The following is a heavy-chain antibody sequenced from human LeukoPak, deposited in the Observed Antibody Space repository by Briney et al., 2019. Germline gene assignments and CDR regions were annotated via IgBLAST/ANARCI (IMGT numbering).Heavy chain of an antibody. CDR1: GGSISSYY. CDR2: IYYSGST. J-gene: IGHJ4*02. CDR3: ARQIPYGGNAYYFDY. Sequence: PSETLSLTCTVSGGSISSYYWSWIRQPPRKGLEWIGYIYYSGSTNYNPSLKSRVTISVDTSKNQFSLKLSSVTAADTAVYYCARQIPYGGNAYYFDYWGQGTLVTVSS. D-gene: IGHD4-23*01. V-gene: IGHV4-59*08.